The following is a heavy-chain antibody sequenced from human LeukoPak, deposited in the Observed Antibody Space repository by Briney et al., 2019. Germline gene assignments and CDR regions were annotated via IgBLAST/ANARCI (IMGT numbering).Heavy chain of an antibody. V-gene: IGHV3-23*01. CDR2: ISGGGDDT. CDR3: AKDRTGTTGRDWLDP. D-gene: IGHD1-1*01. Sequence: PGGSLRLSCAASGFTFDDYGMGWVRQPPGKGLGWGSSISGGGDDTYYADSVKGRFTISRDNSKDTLFLQMNSLRGEDTAIYYCAKDRTGTTGRDWLDPWGQGILVTVSS. J-gene: IGHJ5*02. CDR1: GFTFDDYG.